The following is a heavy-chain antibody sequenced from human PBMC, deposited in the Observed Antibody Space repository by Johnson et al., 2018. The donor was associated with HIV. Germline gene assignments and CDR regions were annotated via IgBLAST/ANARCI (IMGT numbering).Heavy chain of an antibody. CDR1: GFTVSSNY. Sequence: MLLVESGGGLVQPGGSLRLSCAASGFTVSSNYMNWVRQAPGKGLEWVSVIYSGGSTYYADSVTGRFTISRDNSKNTVYLQMNSLRAEDTAVYYCARVGQLARTHAFDIWGQGTMVTVSS. V-gene: IGHV3-66*02. J-gene: IGHJ3*02. CDR3: ARVGQLARTHAFDI. D-gene: IGHD6-13*01. CDR2: IYSGGST.